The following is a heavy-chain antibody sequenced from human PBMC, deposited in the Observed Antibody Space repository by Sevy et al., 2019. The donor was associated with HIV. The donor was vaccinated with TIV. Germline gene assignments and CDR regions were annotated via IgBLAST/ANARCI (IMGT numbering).Heavy chain of an antibody. J-gene: IGHJ4*02. CDR3: SRGPTHYYGSGYYTDY. CDR2: IYSGGST. D-gene: IGHD3-10*01. V-gene: IGHV3-53*01. CDR1: GFTFSSNY. Sequence: GGSLRLSCAASGFTFSSNYMSWVRQAPGKGLEWVSVIYSGGSTYYADSVKGRFTISRDNCKNTLYLQMTSLRTEDTAVYYCSRGPTHYYGSGYYTDYWGQGTLVTVSS.